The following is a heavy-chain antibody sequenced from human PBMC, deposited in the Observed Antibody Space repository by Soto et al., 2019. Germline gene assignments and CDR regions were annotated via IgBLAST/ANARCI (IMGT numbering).Heavy chain of an antibody. CDR2: IYHSGST. D-gene: IGHD2-15*01. J-gene: IGHJ3*02. CDR1: GGSISSCGYS. CDR3: ARDGATPVVARAFDT. Sequence: PSETLSLTCAVSGGSISSCGYSWSWIRQPPGKGLEWIGYIYHSGSTYYNPSLKSRVTISVDRSKNQFSLKLSSVTAADTAVYYCARDGATPVVARAFDTWGQGTMVTVSS. V-gene: IGHV4-30-2*01.